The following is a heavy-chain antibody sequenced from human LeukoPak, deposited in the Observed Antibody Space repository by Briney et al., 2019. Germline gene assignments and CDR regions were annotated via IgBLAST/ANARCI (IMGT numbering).Heavy chain of an antibody. V-gene: IGHV3-11*04. CDR2: ISSDGSAK. J-gene: IGHJ6*03. D-gene: IGHD2-15*01. CDR1: GFTFSDYS. Sequence: KPGGSLRLSCAASGFTFSDYSMSWIRQTPGRGLEYVSYISSDGSAKYYADSVKGRVTISRDDAKDSVSLQMNSLRAEDTAVYYCARDRGDIVVVEGLRDYYYYMDIWGKGTTVTVSS. CDR3: ARDRGDIVVVEGLRDYYYYMDI.